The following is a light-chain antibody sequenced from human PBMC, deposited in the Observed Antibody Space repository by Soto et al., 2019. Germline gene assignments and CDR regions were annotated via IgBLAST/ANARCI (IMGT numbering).Light chain of an antibody. CDR3: QQRVDCPLP. J-gene: IGKJ4*01. CDR2: HSS. V-gene: IGKV3-11*01. CDR1: ENVNTY. Sequence: ETVLTQSPATLSLSPGERATLSCRASENVNTYLAWFQQKSGQAPRLLIYHSSHRATGTPDRFNGSGSGTDFTLAISRVEPEYFATYYCQQRVDCPLPCGGGTRVQI.